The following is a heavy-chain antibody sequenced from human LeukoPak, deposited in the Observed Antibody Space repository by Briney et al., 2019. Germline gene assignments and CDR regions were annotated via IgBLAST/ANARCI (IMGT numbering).Heavy chain of an antibody. J-gene: IGHJ4*02. CDR3: ARVRGYQLLSSYFDY. CDR2: ISAYNGNT. V-gene: IGHV1-18*01. D-gene: IGHD2-2*01. CDR1: GYTFTSYG. Sequence: ASVKVSCKASGYTFTSYGISWMRQAPGQGLEWMGWISAYNGNTNYSQKLQGRVTMTTDTSTSTAYLELRSLRSDDTAVYYCARVRGYQLLSSYFDYWGQGTLVTVSS.